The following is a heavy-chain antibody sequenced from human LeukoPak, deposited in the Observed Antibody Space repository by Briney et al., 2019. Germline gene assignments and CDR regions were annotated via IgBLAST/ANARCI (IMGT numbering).Heavy chain of an antibody. CDR1: GFTFSGYS. Sequence: GGSLRLSCAASGFTFSGYSMNWVRQAPGKGLEWVSYISSSSSTIYYADSVKGRFTISRDNAKNSLYLQMNSLRAEDTAVYYCARYDSSGYLAFDIWGQGTMVTVSS. D-gene: IGHD3-22*01. J-gene: IGHJ3*02. CDR3: ARYDSSGYLAFDI. CDR2: ISSSSSTI. V-gene: IGHV3-48*04.